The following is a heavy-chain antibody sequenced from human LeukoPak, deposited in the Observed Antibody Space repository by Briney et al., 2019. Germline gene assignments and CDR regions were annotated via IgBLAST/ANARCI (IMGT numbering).Heavy chain of an antibody. J-gene: IGHJ6*03. D-gene: IGHD3-10*01. CDR1: GGSFNNYY. Sequence: SETLSLTCAVYGGSFNNYYWSWIRQSPGKGLEWIGEINHSGSTNYNPSLKSRITISVDTSKNQFSLKVSSVTAADTAVYYCARGDPKTVAQGVLGIKYYYYYMDVWAKGTTVTVSS. CDR2: INHSGST. V-gene: IGHV4-34*01. CDR3: ARGDPKTVAQGVLGIKYYYYYMDV.